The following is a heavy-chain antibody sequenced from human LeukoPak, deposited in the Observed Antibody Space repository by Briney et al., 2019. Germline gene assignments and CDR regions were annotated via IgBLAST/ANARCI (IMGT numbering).Heavy chain of an antibody. V-gene: IGHV3-7*01. D-gene: IGHD6-19*01. CDR3: ARDDGGRCSAGWYDAFDI. CDR2: INRDGSEK. CDR1: AFTLSGYW. J-gene: IGHJ3*02. Sequence: PGGSLRLSCAASAFTLSGYWMTWVRQAPGKGLEWVANINRDGSEKHYVDSVKGRFTISRDNARNSLFLQMDSLRAEDTALYFCARDDGGRCSAGWYDAFDIWGPGTMVTVSS.